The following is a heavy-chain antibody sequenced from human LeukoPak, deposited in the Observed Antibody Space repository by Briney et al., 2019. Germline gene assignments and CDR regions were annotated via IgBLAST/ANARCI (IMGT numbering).Heavy chain of an antibody. CDR1: GGTISSFY. J-gene: IGHJ4*02. Sequence: SVTASFTCTVSGGTISSFYWRWLPHPPGKGLVGIEYIYYSGSTNYNPYLKSRVTISVDTSKNQFSLKLSSVTAADTAVYYCASGIAVAGFFHYWGRGTLVTVSS. CDR2: IYYSGST. CDR3: ASGIAVAGFFHY. V-gene: IGHV4-59*01. D-gene: IGHD6-19*01.